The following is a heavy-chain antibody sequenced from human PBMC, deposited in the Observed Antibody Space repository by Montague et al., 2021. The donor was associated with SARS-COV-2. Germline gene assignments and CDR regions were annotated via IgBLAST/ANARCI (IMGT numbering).Heavy chain of an antibody. V-gene: IGHV4-31*11. J-gene: IGHJ3*02. CDR3: ARVQGITMIVVVIGDFDI. CDR1: GVSLEGASYH. D-gene: IGHD3-22*01. CDR2: IFYSGSV. Sequence: TLSLTCAVSGVSLEGASYHWTWIRQRPGKGLEWMGYIFYSGSVKYNPSLRSRPTMSVDTSKNQFYLNLSSVTAADTAVYYCARVQGITMIVVVIGDFDIWGQGTMVTVSS.